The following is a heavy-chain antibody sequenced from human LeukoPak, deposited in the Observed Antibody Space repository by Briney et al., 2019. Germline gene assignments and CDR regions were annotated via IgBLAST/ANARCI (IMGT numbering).Heavy chain of an antibody. Sequence: GGSLRLSCAASGSTFSKHSTNWVRQAPGKGLEWVSYISSGSSYIYYADSVKGRFTIFRDNAENSLYLQMNSLRGEDTAVYYCASGPPFLKYFEYWGQGTLVTVSS. V-gene: IGHV3-21*01. D-gene: IGHD3-3*01. J-gene: IGHJ4*02. CDR3: ASGPPFLKYFEY. CDR2: ISSGSSYI. CDR1: GSTFSKHS.